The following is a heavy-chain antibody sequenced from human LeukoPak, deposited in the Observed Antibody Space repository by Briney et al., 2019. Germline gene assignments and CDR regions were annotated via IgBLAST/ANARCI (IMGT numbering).Heavy chain of an antibody. Sequence: GGSLRLSCAASGFTVSSNYMSWVRQAPGKGLEWVSVIYSGGSTYYADSVKGRFTISRDNSKNTLYLQMNSLRAEDTAVYYCAREKRPYDSSGLFDYWGQGTLVTVPS. J-gene: IGHJ4*02. CDR2: IYSGGST. CDR1: GFTVSSNY. V-gene: IGHV3-53*05. D-gene: IGHD3-22*01. CDR3: AREKRPYDSSGLFDY.